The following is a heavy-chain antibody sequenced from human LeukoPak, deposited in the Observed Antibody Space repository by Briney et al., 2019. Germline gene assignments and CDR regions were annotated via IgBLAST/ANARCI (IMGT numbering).Heavy chain of an antibody. J-gene: IGHJ3*02. Sequence: SQTLSLTCTVSGGSISSGGYYWSWIRQPPGKGLEWIGYIYHSGSTYYNPSLKSRVTISVDRSKNQFSLKLSSVTDADTAVYYCARHRRLVTTNLRAEWLLGYAFDIWGQGTMVTVPS. CDR3: ARHRRLVTTNLRAEWLLGYAFDI. CDR2: IYHSGST. V-gene: IGHV4-30-2*01. CDR1: GGSISSGGYY. D-gene: IGHD3-3*01.